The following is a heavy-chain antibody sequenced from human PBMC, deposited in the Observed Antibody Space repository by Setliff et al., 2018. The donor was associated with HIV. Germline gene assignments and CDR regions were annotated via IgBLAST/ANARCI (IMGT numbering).Heavy chain of an antibody. CDR3: ARELDNSDNSDPFDV. J-gene: IGHJ3*01. V-gene: IGHV4-39*02. CDR1: GDSIRNSRDY. Sequence: SETLSLTCSVSGDSIRNSRDYWGWVRQPPGKGLEWIGNIYYSGTTYYSPSLNSRVTISVDRSRNHFSLRLSAVTAADTAVYYCARELDNSDNSDPFDVWGQGTMVTVSS. D-gene: IGHD4-4*01. CDR2: IYYSGTT.